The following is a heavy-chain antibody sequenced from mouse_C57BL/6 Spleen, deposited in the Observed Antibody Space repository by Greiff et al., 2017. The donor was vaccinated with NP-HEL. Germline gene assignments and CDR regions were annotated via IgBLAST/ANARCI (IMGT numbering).Heavy chain of an antibody. CDR1: GYTFTSYG. J-gene: IGHJ1*03. V-gene: IGHV1-81*01. CDR2: IYPRSGNT. CDR3: AGITTVVATGFDV. Sequence: VQLQQSGAELARPGASVKLSCKASGYTFTSYGISWVKQRTGQGLEWIGEIYPRSGNTYYIEKFKGKATLTADKSSSTAYMELRILTSEDSAVYFCAGITTVVATGFDVWGTGTTVTVSS. D-gene: IGHD1-1*01.